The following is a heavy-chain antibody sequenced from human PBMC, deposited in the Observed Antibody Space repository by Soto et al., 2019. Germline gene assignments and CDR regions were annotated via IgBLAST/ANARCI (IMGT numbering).Heavy chain of an antibody. Sequence: QVQLQQWGAGLLKPSETLSLTCAVYGGSFSGYYWSWIRQPPGKGLEWIGEINHSGSTNYNPSLKSRVTISVDTSKNPCSLKLSSVTAAYTAVYYCARHLPYDFWSGYYTAAFDIWGQGTMVTVSS. V-gene: IGHV4-34*01. J-gene: IGHJ3*02. D-gene: IGHD3-3*01. CDR3: ARHLPYDFWSGYYTAAFDI. CDR2: INHSGST. CDR1: GGSFSGYY.